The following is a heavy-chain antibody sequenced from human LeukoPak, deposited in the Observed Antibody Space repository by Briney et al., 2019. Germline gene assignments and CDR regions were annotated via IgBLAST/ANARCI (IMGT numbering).Heavy chain of an antibody. D-gene: IGHD3-3*01. CDR1: GFTFDDYA. CDR3: AKDPSLWSGYYTNFDY. Sequence: GGSLRLSCAASGFTFDDYAMHWVRQAPGKGLEWVSGISWNSGSIGYADSVKGRFTISRDNAKNSLYLQMNSLRAKDTALYYCAKDPSLWSGYYTNFDYWGQGTLVTVSS. CDR2: ISWNSGSI. V-gene: IGHV3-9*01. J-gene: IGHJ4*02.